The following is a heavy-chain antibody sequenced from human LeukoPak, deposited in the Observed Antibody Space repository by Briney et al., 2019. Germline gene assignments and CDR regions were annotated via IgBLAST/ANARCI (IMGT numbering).Heavy chain of an antibody. J-gene: IGHJ4*02. Sequence: NAGNGNTKYSQKFQGRVTITRDTSASTAYMELSSLRSEDTAVYYCARDSDYYGSGSYSFDYWGQGTLVTVSS. D-gene: IGHD3-10*01. V-gene: IGHV1-3*01. CDR3: ARDSDYYGSGSYSFDY. CDR2: NAGNGNT.